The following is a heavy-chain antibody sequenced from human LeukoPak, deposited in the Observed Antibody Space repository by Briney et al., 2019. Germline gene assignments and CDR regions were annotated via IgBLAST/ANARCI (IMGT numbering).Heavy chain of an antibody. D-gene: IGHD3-16*01. Sequence: ASVKVSCTASGGTFSSYAISWVRQAPGQGLEWMGGIIPIFGTAKYAQKFQGRVPITADESTSTAYMELSSLRSEDTAVYYCARDGFGFDYWGQGTLVTVSS. V-gene: IGHV1-69*01. CDR2: IIPIFGTA. J-gene: IGHJ4*02. CDR3: ARDGFGFDY. CDR1: GGTFSSYA.